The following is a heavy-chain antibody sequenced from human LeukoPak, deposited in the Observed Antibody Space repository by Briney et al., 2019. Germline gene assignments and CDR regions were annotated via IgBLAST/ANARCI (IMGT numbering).Heavy chain of an antibody. Sequence: GVSLRLSCAASGFTFSSYAMSWVRQAPGKGLEWVSAISGSGGSTYYADSVKGRFTISRDNSKNTLYLQMNSLRAEDTAVYYCAKDRYLGYCSSTSCPPLDVWGQGTTVTVSS. J-gene: IGHJ6*02. D-gene: IGHD2-2*01. V-gene: IGHV3-23*01. CDR2: ISGSGGST. CDR1: GFTFSSYA. CDR3: AKDRYLGYCSSTSCPPLDV.